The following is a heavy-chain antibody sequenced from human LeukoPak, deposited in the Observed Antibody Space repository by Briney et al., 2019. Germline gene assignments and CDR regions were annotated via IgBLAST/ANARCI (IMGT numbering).Heavy chain of an antibody. CDR2: IYYSGST. Sequence: SETLSLTCTVSGGSISSHYWSWIRQPPGKGLEWIGYIYYSGSTNYNPSLKSRVTISVDTSKNQFSLKLSSVTAADTAVYYCGRVSDSSGYFGYFDYWGQGTLVTVSS. J-gene: IGHJ4*02. CDR3: GRVSDSSGYFGYFDY. V-gene: IGHV4-59*11. D-gene: IGHD3-22*01. CDR1: GGSISSHY.